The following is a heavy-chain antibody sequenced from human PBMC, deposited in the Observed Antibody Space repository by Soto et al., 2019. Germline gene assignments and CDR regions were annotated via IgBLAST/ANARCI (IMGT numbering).Heavy chain of an antibody. CDR1: GFTFSNYW. V-gene: IGHV3-74*02. D-gene: IGHD2-15*01. CDR3: ARGDCVGGTCYSLAGSFYYYMDV. J-gene: IGHJ6*03. CDR2: INSDGSVS. Sequence: ESGGGLVQPGGSLRLSCAASGFTFSNYWMYWVRQAPGKGLEWVSRINSDGSVSSHADSVKGRLTISRDNVKNTLYLHMDSLRAADTAVYYCARGDCVGGTCYSLAGSFYYYMDVWGKGTTVTVFS.